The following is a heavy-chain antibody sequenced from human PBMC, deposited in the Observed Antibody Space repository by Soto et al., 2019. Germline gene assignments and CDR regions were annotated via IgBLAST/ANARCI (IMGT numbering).Heavy chain of an antibody. CDR3: AREPALVVAALYFDY. CDR1: GFTFSSYS. Sequence: GGSLRLSCAASGFTFSSYSMNWVRQAPGKGLEWVSSISSSSSYIYYADSVKGRFTISRDNAKNSLYLQMNSLRAEDTAVYYCAREPALVVAALYFDYWGQGTLVTVS. V-gene: IGHV3-21*01. D-gene: IGHD2-15*01. J-gene: IGHJ4*02. CDR2: ISSSSSYI.